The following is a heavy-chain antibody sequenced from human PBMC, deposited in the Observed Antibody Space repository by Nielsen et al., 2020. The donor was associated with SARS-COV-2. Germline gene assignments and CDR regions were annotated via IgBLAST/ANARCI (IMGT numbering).Heavy chain of an antibody. D-gene: IGHD6-13*01. CDR2: INSNGIST. CDR3: ARGPSSSWYVYYYYGMDV. Sequence: GVLKISCEASGFTFSSYWMHWVRQAPGKGLVWVSRINSNGISTNYADSVKGRFTISRDNANNTLYLQMNSLRAEDTAVYYCARGPSSSWYVYYYYGMDVWGQGTTVTVSS. CDR1: GFTFSSYW. V-gene: IGHV3-74*01. J-gene: IGHJ6*02.